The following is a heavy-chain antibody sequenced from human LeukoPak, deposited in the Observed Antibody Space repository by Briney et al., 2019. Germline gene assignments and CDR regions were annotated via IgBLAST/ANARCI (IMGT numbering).Heavy chain of an antibody. CDR1: GGSFSGYY. V-gene: IGHV4-59*10. CDR2: IYTSGST. J-gene: IGHJ6*03. Sequence: SETLSLTCAVYGGSFSGYYWSWIRQPAGKGLEWIGRIYTSGSTDYNPSLKSRVTISVDTSKNQFSLKLSSVTAADTAVYYCARSISSSWGYYYYYYMDVWGKGTTVTISS. D-gene: IGHD6-13*01. CDR3: ARSISSSWGYYYYYYMDV.